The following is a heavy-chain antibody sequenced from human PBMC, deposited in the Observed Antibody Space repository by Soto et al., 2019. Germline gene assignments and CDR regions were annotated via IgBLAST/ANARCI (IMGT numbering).Heavy chain of an antibody. Sequence: SVKVSCKASEGTFSSYAISWVRQAPGQGLEWMGGIIPIFGTANYAQKFQGRVTITADESTSTAYMELSSLRSEDTAVYYCASNGVTKVTTNYYYGMDVWGQGTTVTVSS. D-gene: IGHD4-17*01. CDR2: IIPIFGTA. J-gene: IGHJ6*02. V-gene: IGHV1-69*13. CDR3: ASNGVTKVTTNYYYGMDV. CDR1: EGTFSSYA.